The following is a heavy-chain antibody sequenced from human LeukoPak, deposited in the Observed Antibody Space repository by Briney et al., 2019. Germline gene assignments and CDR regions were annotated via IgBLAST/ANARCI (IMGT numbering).Heavy chain of an antibody. Sequence: PSETLSLTCTVSGGSISSYYWSWIRQPPGKGLEWIGYIYYSGSTNYNPSLKSRVTISVDTSKNQFSLKLSSVTAADTAVYYCARWPPQSAAEPRYFDLWGRGTLVTVSS. D-gene: IGHD6-13*01. V-gene: IGHV4-59*01. CDR1: GGSISSYY. CDR3: ARWPPQSAAEPRYFDL. CDR2: IYYSGST. J-gene: IGHJ2*01.